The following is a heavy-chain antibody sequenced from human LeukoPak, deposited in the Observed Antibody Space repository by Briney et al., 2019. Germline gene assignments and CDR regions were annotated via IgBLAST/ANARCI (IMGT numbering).Heavy chain of an antibody. V-gene: IGHV4-59*08. CDR2: IYYSGST. Sequence: PSETLSLTCTVSGGSISSYYWSWIRQPPGKGLEWIGYIYYSGSTNYNPSLKSRVTISVDTSKNQFSLKLSSVTAADTAVYYCARGNRGSGWAHAPEIDYWGQGTLVTVSS. CDR3: ARGNRGSGWAHAPEIDY. J-gene: IGHJ4*02. D-gene: IGHD6-19*01. CDR1: GGSISSYY.